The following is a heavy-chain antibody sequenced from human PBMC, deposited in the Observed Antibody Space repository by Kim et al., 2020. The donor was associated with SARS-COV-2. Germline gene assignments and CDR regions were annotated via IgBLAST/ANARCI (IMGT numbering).Heavy chain of an antibody. CDR3: AKDLGWSCSWIDY. J-gene: IGHJ4*02. D-gene: IGHD6-13*01. CDR1: GFTFSSYA. Sequence: GGSLRLSCAASGFTFSSYAMHWVRQAPGKGLEWVAVIWYDGSNKYYADSVKGRFTISRDNSKNTLYLQMNSLRAEDTAVYYCAKDLGWSCSWIDYWGQGT. V-gene: IGHV3-33*06. CDR2: IWYDGSNK.